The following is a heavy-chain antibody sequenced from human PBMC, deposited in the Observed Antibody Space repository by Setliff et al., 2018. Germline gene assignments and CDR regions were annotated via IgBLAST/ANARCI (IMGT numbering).Heavy chain of an antibody. CDR2: TRYDGSNK. J-gene: IGHJ4*02. V-gene: IGHV3-30*02. CDR1: GFTFSSYG. CDR3: AKDQPHHCSGGRCYGPHDY. Sequence: GGSLRLSCAVSGFTFSSYGMHWVRQAPGKGLEWVAFTRYDGSNKYYADSVKGRFTISRDNSKNTLHLQMNSLRAEDTAVYYCAKDQPHHCSGGRCYGPHDYWGQGTLVTVSS. D-gene: IGHD2-15*01.